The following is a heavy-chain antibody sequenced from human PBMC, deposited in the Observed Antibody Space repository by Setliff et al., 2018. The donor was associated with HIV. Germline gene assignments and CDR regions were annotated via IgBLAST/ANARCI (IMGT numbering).Heavy chain of an antibody. D-gene: IGHD5-18*01. CDR2: TYHRSKWYN. CDR3: ARGTGIQLWLKGGDYYYYYMDV. CDR1: GDSVSSNSAA. V-gene: IGHV6-1*01. Sequence: KASETLSLTCAISGDSVSSNSAAWNWIRQSPSRGLEWLGRTYHRSKWYNDYAVSVKSRVTINPDTSKNQFSLQLNSVTPEDTAVYYCARGTGIQLWLKGGDYYYYYMDVWGKGTTVTVSS. J-gene: IGHJ6*03.